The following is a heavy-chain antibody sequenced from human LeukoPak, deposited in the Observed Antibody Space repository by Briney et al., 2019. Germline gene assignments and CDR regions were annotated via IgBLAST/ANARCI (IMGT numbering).Heavy chain of an antibody. D-gene: IGHD3-22*01. J-gene: IGHJ4*02. CDR3: ARDHTPYYYDSSGYYLGY. V-gene: IGHV3-33*01. Sequence: GGSLRLSFSSSGFTFSSYGMHGVRQAPGKGLEWVAVIWYDGSNKYYADSVKGRFTISRDNSKNTLYLQMNSLRAENTAVYYCARDHTPYYYDSSGYYLGYWGQGTLVTVSS. CDR1: GFTFSSYG. CDR2: IWYDGSNK.